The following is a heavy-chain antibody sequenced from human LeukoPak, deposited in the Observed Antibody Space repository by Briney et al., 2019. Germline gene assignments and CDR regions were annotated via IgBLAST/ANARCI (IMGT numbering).Heavy chain of an antibody. D-gene: IGHD3-9*01. J-gene: IGHJ4*02. Sequence: GGSLRLSCAASGFTFSSYAMSWVRQAPGKGLEWVSAVSGSGGSTYYADSVKGRFTISRDNSKNTLYLQMNSLRAEDTAVYYCAKERYYDILTGYLPVWGQGTLVTVSS. CDR2: VSGSGGST. CDR1: GFTFSSYA. V-gene: IGHV3-23*01. CDR3: AKERYYDILTGYLPV.